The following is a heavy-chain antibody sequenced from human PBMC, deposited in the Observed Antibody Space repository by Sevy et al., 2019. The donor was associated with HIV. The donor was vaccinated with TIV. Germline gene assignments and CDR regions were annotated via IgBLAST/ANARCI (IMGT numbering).Heavy chain of an antibody. V-gene: IGHV4-38-2*01. CDR3: ARGSLGIAAGGVGWFDY. CDR2: IYHSGST. Sequence: SETLSLTCAVSGYSISSGYYWGWIRQPPGKGLEWIGSIYHSGSTYYNPSLKSRVTISVDTSKNQFSLKLSSVTAADTAVYYCARGSLGIAAGGVGWFDYWGHGTLVTVSS. J-gene: IGHJ4*01. D-gene: IGHD6-13*01. CDR1: GYSISSGYY.